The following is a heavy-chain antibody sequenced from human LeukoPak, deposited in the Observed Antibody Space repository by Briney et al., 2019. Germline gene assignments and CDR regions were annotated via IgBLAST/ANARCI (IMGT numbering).Heavy chain of an antibody. V-gene: IGHV7-4-1*02. J-gene: IGHJ5*02. Sequence: ASVKVSCKASGYPFTHYGINWVRQAPGQGLEWMGWIHTNTGNPTYAQGFTGRFVFSLDTSVSTAYLQISSLKAEDTAVYYCATGIIDWAVAGYLDPWGQGTLVTVSS. CDR1: GYPFTHYG. D-gene: IGHD6-19*01. CDR2: IHTNTGNP. CDR3: ATGIIDWAVAGYLDP.